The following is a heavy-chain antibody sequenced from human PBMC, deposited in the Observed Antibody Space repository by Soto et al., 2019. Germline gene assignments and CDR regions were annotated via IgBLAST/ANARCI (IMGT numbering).Heavy chain of an antibody. J-gene: IGHJ5*02. D-gene: IGHD1-26*01. CDR1: GGSISSGGYY. Sequence: KAXETLSLTCTVSGGSISSGGYYWSWIRQHPGKGLEWIGYIYYSGSTYYNPSLKSRVTISVDTSKNQFSLKLSSVTAADTAVYYCARDRGTTSTNWFDHWGQGSLVTVSS. CDR3: ARDRGTTSTNWFDH. V-gene: IGHV4-31*03. CDR2: IYYSGST.